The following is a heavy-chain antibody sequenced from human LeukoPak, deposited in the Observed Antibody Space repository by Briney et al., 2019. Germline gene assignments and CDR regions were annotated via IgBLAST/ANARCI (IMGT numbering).Heavy chain of an antibody. D-gene: IGHD3-16*01. V-gene: IGHV3-53*01. J-gene: IGHJ3*01. Sequence: GGCLRLSCAASGVTVSTNYMSWVRAAAGKGLEWGSVIYSGGSTYYADSVKGRFTIHRDNSKNTLYLKMESLRGEDTAVYYCARRRTGGGWNDAFDLWGQGTMVTVSS. CDR1: GVTVSTNY. CDR3: ARRRTGGGWNDAFDL. CDR2: IYSGGST.